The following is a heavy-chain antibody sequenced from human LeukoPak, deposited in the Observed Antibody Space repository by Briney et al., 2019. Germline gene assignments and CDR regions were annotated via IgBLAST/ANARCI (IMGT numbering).Heavy chain of an antibody. CDR1: GGSISSSSYY. J-gene: IGHJ4*02. V-gene: IGHV4-39*07. CDR2: IYYSGST. Sequence: SETLSLTCTVSGGSISSSSYYWGWIRQPPGKGLEWIGSIYYSGSTYYNPSLKSRVTISVDTSKNQFSLKLSSVTAADTAVYYCARGQKATADYWGQGTLVTVSS. CDR3: ARGQKATADY. D-gene: IGHD1-26*01.